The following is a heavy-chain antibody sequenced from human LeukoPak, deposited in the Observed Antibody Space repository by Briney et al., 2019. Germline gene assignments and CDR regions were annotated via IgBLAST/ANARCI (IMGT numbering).Heavy chain of an antibody. V-gene: IGHV3-23*01. Sequence: GGSLRLSCAASGFTFSNHAMTWVRQAPGKGLESVSEITGSGSSTYYADSVKGRFTISRDNSKNTMFLQMNSVRAEDTATYYCAREWFDFDYWGQGILVTVSS. D-gene: IGHD3-22*01. CDR1: GFTFSNHA. CDR2: ITGSGSST. CDR3: AREWFDFDY. J-gene: IGHJ4*02.